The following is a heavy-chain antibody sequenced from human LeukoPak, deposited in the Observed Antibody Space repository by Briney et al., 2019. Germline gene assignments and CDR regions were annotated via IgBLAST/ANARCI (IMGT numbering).Heavy chain of an antibody. CDR3: AKGPNFGSWRAVNY. J-gene: IGHJ4*02. CDR2: IASDGAS. Sequence: SGGSLTLSCAVSDSSFWSHDMSWVRQTLEKGLEWVSSIASDGASFYADSVRGRFTISRDKSQNILYLQMNSLRADDTARYYCAKGPNFGSWRAVNYWGQGRLVTVSS. CDR1: DSSFWSHD. V-gene: IGHV3-23*01. D-gene: IGHD3-10*01.